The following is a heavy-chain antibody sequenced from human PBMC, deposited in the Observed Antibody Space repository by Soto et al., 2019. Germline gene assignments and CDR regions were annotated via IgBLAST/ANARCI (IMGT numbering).Heavy chain of an antibody. J-gene: IGHJ2*01. CDR3: AREGRTGTWYFDL. CDR1: GGSISSGGYY. V-gene: IGHV4-31*03. CDR2: IYYSGST. D-gene: IGHD7-27*01. Sequence: QVQMQESCPGLVKPSQTLSLTCTVSGGSISSGGYYWSWIRQHPGKSLEWIGYIYYSGSTYYNPSLKSRVTISVDTSKNQFSLKLSSVTAADTAVYYWAREGRTGTWYFDLWGRGTLVTVSS.